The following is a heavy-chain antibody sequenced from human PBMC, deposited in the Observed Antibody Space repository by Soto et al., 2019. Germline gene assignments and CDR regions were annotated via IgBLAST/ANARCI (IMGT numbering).Heavy chain of an antibody. CDR2: IYTSGST. D-gene: IGHD5-12*01. CDR1: GGSISSYY. V-gene: IGHV4-4*07. Sequence: QVQLQESGPGLVKPSETLSLTCTVSGGSISSYYWSWIRQPAGKGLEWIGRIYTSGSTNYNPSLTRRVTMSVDTSQNPCVLRLSSVTAADTAVYYCARDVEIVATMDGMDVWGQGTTVTVSS. CDR3: ARDVEIVATMDGMDV. J-gene: IGHJ6*02.